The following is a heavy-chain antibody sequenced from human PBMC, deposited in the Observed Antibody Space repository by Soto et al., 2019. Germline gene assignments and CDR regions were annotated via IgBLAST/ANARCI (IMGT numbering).Heavy chain of an antibody. Sequence: ASVKVSCKASGYTFTSYAMHWVRQAPGQRLEWMGWINAGNGNTKYSQKFQGRVTITRDTSASTAYMELSSLRSEDTAVYYCAKQPLLPRTIDYWGQGTLVTVSS. V-gene: IGHV1-3*01. CDR2: INAGNGNT. CDR1: GYTFTSYA. D-gene: IGHD2-15*01. CDR3: AKQPLLPRTIDY. J-gene: IGHJ4*02.